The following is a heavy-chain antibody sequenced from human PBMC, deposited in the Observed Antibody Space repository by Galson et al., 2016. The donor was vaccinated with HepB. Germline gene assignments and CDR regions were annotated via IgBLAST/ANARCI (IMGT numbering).Heavy chain of an antibody. CDR3: ARDSGRNRFHHSSKNTVDY. J-gene: IGHJ4*02. Sequence: QSGAEVKKPGESLKISCKASGYSFTSYGISWVRQAPGQGLEWMGWVNTYNGDTYYAQKFQDRVSMTAETTTTTAYMELKNLRFDDTARYFCARDSGRNRFHHSSKNTVDYWGQGTLVAVSS. V-gene: IGHV1-18*01. CDR1: GYSFTSYG. CDR2: VNTYNGDT. D-gene: IGHD3-10*01.